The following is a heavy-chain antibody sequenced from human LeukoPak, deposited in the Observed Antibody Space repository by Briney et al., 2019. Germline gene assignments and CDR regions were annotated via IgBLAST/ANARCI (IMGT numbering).Heavy chain of an antibody. V-gene: IGHV3-30*18. CDR1: GFTFSTYG. Sequence: PGGSLRLSCAASGFTFSTYGMHWVRQAPGRGLEWVAVISYDGNTEFYPDSVKGRFTISRDNSKNTLYLQVNSLRAEDTAVYYCAKARLSGYKTEYFDYWGQGTLVTVSS. D-gene: IGHD3-22*01. J-gene: IGHJ4*02. CDR2: ISYDGNTE. CDR3: AKARLSGYKTEYFDY.